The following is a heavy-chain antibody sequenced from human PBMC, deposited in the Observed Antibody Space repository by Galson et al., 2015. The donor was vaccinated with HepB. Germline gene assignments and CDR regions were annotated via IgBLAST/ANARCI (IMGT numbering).Heavy chain of an antibody. J-gene: IGHJ4*02. CDR3: TKVKGDIAVAGPFDY. CDR2: ISFDGSNK. V-gene: IGHV3-30*18. Sequence: LRLSCAASGFTFSRYGMDWVRQAPGKGLEWVAVISFDGSNKYYADSVKGRFTISRDNSKNTLYLQMNSLRAEDTAVYYCTKVKGDIAVAGPFDYWGQGTLVTVSS. D-gene: IGHD6-19*01. CDR1: GFTFSRYG.